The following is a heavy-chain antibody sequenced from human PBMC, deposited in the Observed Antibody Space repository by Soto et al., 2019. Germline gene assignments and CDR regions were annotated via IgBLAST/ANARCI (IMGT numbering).Heavy chain of an antibody. D-gene: IGHD3-22*01. V-gene: IGHV1-69*13. CDR2: IIPIFGTA. J-gene: IGHJ3*02. CDR1: GGTFSSYA. Sequence: SVKVSCKASGGTFSSYAISWVRQAPGQGLEWMGGIIPIFGTANYAQKFQGRVTITADESTSTAYMELSSLRSEDTAVYYCARDRRGYDSSGYYDAFDIWGQGTMVT. CDR3: ARDRRGYDSSGYYDAFDI.